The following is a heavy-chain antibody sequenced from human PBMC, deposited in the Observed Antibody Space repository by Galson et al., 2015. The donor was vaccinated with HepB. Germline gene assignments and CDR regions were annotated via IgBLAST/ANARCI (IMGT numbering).Heavy chain of an antibody. D-gene: IGHD5-18*01. CDR1: GFTFSSYS. Sequence: SLRLSCAASGFTFSSYSMNWVRQAPGKGLEWVSYISSSSSTIYYADSVKGRFTISRDNAKNSLYLQMNSLRAEDTAVYYCARVWDRAVAFHWGQGTLVTVSS. V-gene: IGHV3-48*04. CDR2: ISSSSSTI. CDR3: ARVWDRAVAFH. J-gene: IGHJ4*02.